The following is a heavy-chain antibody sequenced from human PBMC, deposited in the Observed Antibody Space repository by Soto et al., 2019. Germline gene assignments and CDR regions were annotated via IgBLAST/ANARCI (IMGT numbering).Heavy chain of an antibody. CDR2: INPESTTL. CDR3: TKDTFGAGDS. Sequence: EAQLVESGGGLVQPGGSLTLSCTASEITLNLYWMHWIRQAPGKGLVWVSRINPESTTLTYADSVTGRFTISRDSAKNTRYLQMNGLRAEDTAIYHCTKDTFGAGDSWGQGTLVTVSS. D-gene: IGHD3-10*01. J-gene: IGHJ4*02. V-gene: IGHV3-74*01. CDR1: EITLNLYW.